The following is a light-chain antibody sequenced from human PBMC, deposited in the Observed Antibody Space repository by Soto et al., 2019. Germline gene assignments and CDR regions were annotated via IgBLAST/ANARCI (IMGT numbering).Light chain of an antibody. CDR3: QVWDSSGDHPVV. CDR1: NIGSKT. V-gene: IGLV3-21*02. J-gene: IGLJ2*01. CDR2: EDS. Sequence: SSELTQPPSVSVAPGQTARITCGGKNIGSKTVHCYPQKPGQAPVLVVHEDSDRPSGIPERCSGSNSGNTATLTISRVEAGDEADYYCQVWDSSGDHPVVFGGGTKLTVL.